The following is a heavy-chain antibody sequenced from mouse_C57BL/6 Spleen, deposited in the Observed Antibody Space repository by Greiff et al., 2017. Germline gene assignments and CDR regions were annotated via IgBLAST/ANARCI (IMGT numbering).Heavy chain of an antibody. CDR3: ARGTTVVPHYYAMDY. CDR2: IYPGSGST. CDR1: GYTFTSYW. V-gene: IGHV1-55*01. Sequence: QVQLQQSGAELVKPGASVKMSCKASGYTFTSYWITWVKQRPGQGLEWIGDIYPGSGSTNYNEKFKSKATLTVDTSSSTAYMQLSSLTSEDSAVYYCARGTTVVPHYYAMDYWGQGTSVTVSS. J-gene: IGHJ4*01. D-gene: IGHD1-1*01.